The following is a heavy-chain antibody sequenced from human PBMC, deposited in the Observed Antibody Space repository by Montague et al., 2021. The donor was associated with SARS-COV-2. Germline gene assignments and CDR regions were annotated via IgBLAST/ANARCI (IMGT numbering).Heavy chain of an antibody. D-gene: IGHD6-19*01. V-gene: IGHV4-4*02. CDR3: ARVRGSSGWSDAFDI. J-gene: IGHJ3*02. Sequence: SETLSLTCAVSGGSISSCNWWSWVRHPPGKGLWWMGEIYHSGSTNYTPSLNGRVTISVDKSKNQFSLKLSSVTAADTAVYYCARVRGSSGWSDAFDIWGQGTMVTVSS. CDR1: GGSISSCNW. CDR2: IYHSGST.